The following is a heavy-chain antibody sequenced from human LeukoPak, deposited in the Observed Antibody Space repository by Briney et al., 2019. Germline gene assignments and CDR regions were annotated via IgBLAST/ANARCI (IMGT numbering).Heavy chain of an antibody. Sequence: TGGSLRLSCAASGFTFDDYAMHWVRQAPGKGLEWVSGISWNSGSIGYADSVKGRFTISRDNAKNSLYLQMNSLRAEDTAVYYCVSTTTVTTFLGYWGQGTLVTVSS. J-gene: IGHJ4*02. CDR1: GFTFDDYA. V-gene: IGHV3-9*01. CDR2: ISWNSGSI. CDR3: VSTTTVTTFLGY. D-gene: IGHD4-17*01.